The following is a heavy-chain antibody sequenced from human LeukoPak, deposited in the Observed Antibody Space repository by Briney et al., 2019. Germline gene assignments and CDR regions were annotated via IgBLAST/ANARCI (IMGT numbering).Heavy chain of an antibody. CDR2: IIPIFGTA. Sequence: GASVKVSCKASGGTFSSYAISWVRQAPGQGLEWMGGIIPIFGTANCAQKFQGRVTITTDESTSTAYMELSSLRSEDTAVYYCARVSPRTDSSGYYSALADAFDIWGQGTMVTVSS. D-gene: IGHD3-22*01. CDR3: ARVSPRTDSSGYYSALADAFDI. V-gene: IGHV1-69*05. J-gene: IGHJ3*02. CDR1: GGTFSSYA.